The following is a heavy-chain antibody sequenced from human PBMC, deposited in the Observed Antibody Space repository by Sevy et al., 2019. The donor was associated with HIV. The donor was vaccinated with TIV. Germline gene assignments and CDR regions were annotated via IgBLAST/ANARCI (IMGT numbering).Heavy chain of an antibody. CDR1: GDSVSSNSAA. V-gene: IGHV6-1*01. J-gene: IGHJ5*02. D-gene: IGHD1-26*01. Sequence: KQSQTLSLTCAISGDSVSSNSAAWNWIRQSPSRGLEWLGRTYYRSKWYNDYAVSVKSRISINPDTSKNQFDLQLNSVTPEDTAVYFCATGIPEWELGGHWFDPWGQGTLVTVSS. CDR2: TYYRSKWYN. CDR3: ATGIPEWELGGHWFDP.